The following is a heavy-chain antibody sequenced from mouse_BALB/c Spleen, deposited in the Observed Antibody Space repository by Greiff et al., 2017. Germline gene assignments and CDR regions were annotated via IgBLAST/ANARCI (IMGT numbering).Heavy chain of an antibody. CDR3: ARANYDYDGVAY. Sequence: VQLKESGPELVKPGASVKMSCKASGYTFTSYVMHWVKQKPGQGLEWIGYINPYNDGTKYTEKFKGKATLTSDKSSSTAYMELSSLTSEDSAVYYCARANYDYDGVAYWGQGTLVTVSA. J-gene: IGHJ3*01. CDR2: INPYNDGT. V-gene: IGHV1-14*01. D-gene: IGHD2-4*01. CDR1: GYTFTSYV.